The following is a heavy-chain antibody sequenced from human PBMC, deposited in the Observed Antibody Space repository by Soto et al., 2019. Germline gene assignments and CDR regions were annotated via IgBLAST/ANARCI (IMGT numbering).Heavy chain of an antibody. V-gene: IGHV4-39*01. J-gene: IGHJ2*01. Sequence: PPGKVLEWIGTMHADGSTYYNPSLKSRVTSAVDTSKNQFSLKLTSVTAADTTVFFQAEDGIRDVLSVSAFLLNRSSDL. CDR2: MHADGST. D-gene: IGHD3-10*02. CDR3: AEDGIRDVLSVSAFLLNRSSDL.